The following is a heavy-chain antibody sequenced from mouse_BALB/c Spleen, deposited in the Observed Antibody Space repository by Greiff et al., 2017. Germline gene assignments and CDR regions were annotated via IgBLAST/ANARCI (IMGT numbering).Heavy chain of an antibody. CDR1: GFTFSDYY. CDR2: ISDGGSYT. V-gene: IGHV5-4*02. Sequence: EVHLVESGGGLVKPGGSLKLSCAASGFTFSDYYMYWVRQTPEKRLEWVATISDGGSYTYYPDSVKGRFTISRDNAKNNLYLQMSSLKSEDTAMYYCARGGLYYFDYWGQGTTLTVSS. CDR3: ARGGLYYFDY. J-gene: IGHJ2*01. D-gene: IGHD1-1*02.